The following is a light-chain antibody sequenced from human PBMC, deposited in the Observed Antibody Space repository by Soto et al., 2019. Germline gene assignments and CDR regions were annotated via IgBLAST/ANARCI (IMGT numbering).Light chain of an antibody. J-gene: IGKJ2*01. V-gene: IGKV3-20*01. Sequence: EIVLTQSPGTLSLSPGERATLSCRASQSVSSSYLAWLQQKPGQAHRLLIYGASSRATGIPDRFSGSGSGTDFTLTISRLEPEDFAVYYCQQYGSSYTFGQGTKLEIK. CDR3: QQYGSSYT. CDR1: QSVSSSY. CDR2: GAS.